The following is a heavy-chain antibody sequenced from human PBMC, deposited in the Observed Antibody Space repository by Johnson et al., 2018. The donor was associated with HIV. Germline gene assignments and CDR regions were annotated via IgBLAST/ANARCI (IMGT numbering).Heavy chain of an antibody. CDR1: GFTVSSNY. D-gene: IGHD5-12*01. J-gene: IGHJ3*02. CDR2: INWNGGST. CDR3: RATIPRDAFDI. Sequence: VQLVESGGGLVQPGGSLRLSCAASGFTVSSNYMSWVRQAPGKGLEWVSGINWNGGSTGYADSVKGRFTISRDNAKNSLYLQLNSLRAEDTALYYTRATIPRDAFDIWGQGTMVTVSS. V-gene: IGHV3-20*04.